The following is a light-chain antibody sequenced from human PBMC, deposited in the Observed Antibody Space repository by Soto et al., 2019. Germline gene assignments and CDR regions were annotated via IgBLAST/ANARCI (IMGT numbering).Light chain of an antibody. CDR1: SSNIGGNT. CDR3: AAWDDSLNAFV. CDR2: GND. Sequence: QSVLTQPPSASGTPGQRVTISCSGSSSNIGGNTVNWYQQLPGTAPKLLIHGNDQRPSGVPDRFSGSKSGTSASLAISGLQSEDEADYYCAAWDDSLNAFVFGTGTQLTVL. J-gene: IGLJ1*01. V-gene: IGLV1-44*01.